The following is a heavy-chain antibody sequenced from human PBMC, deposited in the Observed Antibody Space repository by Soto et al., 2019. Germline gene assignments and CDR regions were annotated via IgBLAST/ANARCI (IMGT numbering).Heavy chain of an antibody. Sequence: EVQLVESGGGLVQPGGSLRLSCAASGFTFSNYRMSWVRQAPGKGLEWVANIKQDGSEKYYVDSLKGRFTISRDNTKNSLFLQVDTLRAEDTAVYYCAREAYRGYNGRRWFDPWGQGTLVTVSS. J-gene: IGHJ5*02. V-gene: IGHV3-7*01. CDR3: AREAYRGYNGRRWFDP. D-gene: IGHD5-12*01. CDR1: GFTFSNYR. CDR2: IKQDGSEK.